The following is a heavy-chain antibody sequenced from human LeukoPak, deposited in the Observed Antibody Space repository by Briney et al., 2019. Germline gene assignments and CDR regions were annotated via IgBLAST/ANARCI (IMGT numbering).Heavy chain of an antibody. Sequence: PGGSLRLSCAASGFTFSSHAMSWVRQAPGKGLEWVSVMSISGDRILYADSVKGRFTISRDNSKSTLYLQMNSLRAEDTAVYYCAKELRPKDYWGQGTLVTVSS. CDR1: GFTFSSHA. CDR3: AKELRPKDY. CDR2: MSISGDRI. D-gene: IGHD4-17*01. J-gene: IGHJ4*02. V-gene: IGHV3-23*01.